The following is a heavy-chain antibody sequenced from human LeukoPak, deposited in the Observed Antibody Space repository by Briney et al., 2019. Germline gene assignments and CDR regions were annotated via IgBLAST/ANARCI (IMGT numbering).Heavy chain of an antibody. Sequence: ASVKVSCKASGGTFSSYAISWVRQAPGQGLEWMGRIIPILGIANYAQKFQGRVTITADKSTSTAYMELSSLRSEDTAVYYCATGYSSGWLRFDAFDIWGQGTMVTVSS. CDR2: IIPILGIA. CDR1: GGTFSSYA. J-gene: IGHJ3*02. CDR3: ATGYSSGWLRFDAFDI. V-gene: IGHV1-69*04. D-gene: IGHD6-19*01.